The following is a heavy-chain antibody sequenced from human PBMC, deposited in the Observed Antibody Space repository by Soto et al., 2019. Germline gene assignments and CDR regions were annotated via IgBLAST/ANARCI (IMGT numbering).Heavy chain of an antibody. CDR1: GFTFNSYS. J-gene: IGHJ3*01. Sequence: VGSLRLSCAASGFTFNSYSVNWVRQAPGKGLEWVASISSGSVYIDFADSVKGRFTISRDDVTNSVSLQMDSLRVEDTGIYYCARYDAFKVFDLWGQGTMVTVSS. D-gene: IGHD1-1*01. V-gene: IGHV3-21*01. CDR2: ISSGSVYI. CDR3: ARYDAFKVFDL.